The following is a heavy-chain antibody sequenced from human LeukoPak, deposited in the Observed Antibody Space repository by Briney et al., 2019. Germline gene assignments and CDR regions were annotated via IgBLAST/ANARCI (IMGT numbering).Heavy chain of an antibody. J-gene: IGHJ5*02. CDR1: GYTFTSYG. CDR3: AALTTANWFDP. V-gene: IGHV1-69*13. CDR2: IIPIFGTA. Sequence: ASVKVSCKASGYTFTSYGISWVRQAPGQGLEWMGGIIPIFGTANYAQKFQGRVTITADESTSTAYMELSSLRSEDTAVYYCAALTTANWFDPWGQGTLVTVSS. D-gene: IGHD4-17*01.